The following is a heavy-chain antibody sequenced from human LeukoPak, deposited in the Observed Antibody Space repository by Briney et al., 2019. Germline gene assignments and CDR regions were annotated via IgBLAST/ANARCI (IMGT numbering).Heavy chain of an antibody. CDR3: ARTYPNSGSVDY. J-gene: IGHJ4*02. V-gene: IGHV4-30-2*01. Sequence: SETLSLTCAVSGGSISSGGYAWSWIRQPPGKGLKWIGYIYHSGSTYYNPSLKSRVTISVDRSKNQFSLKLSSVTAADTAVYYCARTYPNSGSVDYWGQGTLVTVSS. CDR1: GGSISSGGYA. D-gene: IGHD1-26*01. CDR2: IYHSGST.